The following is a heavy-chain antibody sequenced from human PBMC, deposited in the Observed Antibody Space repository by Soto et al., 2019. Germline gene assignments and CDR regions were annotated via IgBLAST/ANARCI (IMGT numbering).Heavy chain of an antibody. J-gene: IGHJ6*02. CDR2: IYYSGST. CDR1: GGSISSYY. CDR3: ARHNGYSYGYDSSGYAGYYYYGMDV. D-gene: IGHD3-22*01. Sequence: QVQLQESGPGLVKPSETLSLTCTVSGGSISSYYWNWIRQPPGKGLEWIGYIYYSGSTNYNPSLKSRVTISVDTSKNQFSLKLSSVTAADTAVYYCARHNGYSYGYDSSGYAGYYYYGMDVWGQGTTVTVSS. V-gene: IGHV4-59*08.